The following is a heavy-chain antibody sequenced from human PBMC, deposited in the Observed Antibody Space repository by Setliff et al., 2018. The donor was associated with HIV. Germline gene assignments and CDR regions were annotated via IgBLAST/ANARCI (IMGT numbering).Heavy chain of an antibody. CDR2: IYTSGST. CDR1: GVSISGYY. CDR3: ARAAYSGTYLWEPATDL. Sequence: SETLSLTCTVSGVSISGYYWSWIRQPPGKGLEWIGHIYTSGSTNYNPSLKSRVTMSAGTSKNQLSLNLSSVTAADTAVYYCARAAYSGTYLWEPATDLWGRGTLVTVSS. V-gene: IGHV4-4*08. J-gene: IGHJ2*01. D-gene: IGHD1-26*01.